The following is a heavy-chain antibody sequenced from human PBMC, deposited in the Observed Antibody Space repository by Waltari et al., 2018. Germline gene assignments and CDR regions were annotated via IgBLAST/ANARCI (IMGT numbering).Heavy chain of an antibody. CDR2: INPNSGGT. V-gene: IGHV1-2*02. CDR3: ARVIRQQLDTAPYWYFDL. CDR1: GYTFTGYY. D-gene: IGHD6-13*01. J-gene: IGHJ2*01. Sequence: QVQLVQSGAALQTPPSSVQFSCTSSGYTFTGYYMHWFRQPPGHGLEWMGRINPNSGGTNYAQKFQGRVTMTRDTSISTAYMELSRLRSDDTAVYYCARVIRQQLDTAPYWYFDLWGRGTLVTVSS.